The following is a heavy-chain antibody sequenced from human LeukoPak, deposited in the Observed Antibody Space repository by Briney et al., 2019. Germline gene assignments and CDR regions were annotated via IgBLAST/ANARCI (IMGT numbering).Heavy chain of an antibody. CDR3: ARDDSSSWPTLGFRYYYYYMDV. J-gene: IGHJ6*03. CDR2: IKQDGSEK. CDR1: GFTFSSYW. V-gene: IGHV3-7*01. D-gene: IGHD6-13*01. Sequence: PGGSLRLSCAASGFTFSSYWMSWVRQAPGKGLEWVANIKQDGSEKYYVDSVKGRFTISRDNAKNSLYLQMNSLRAEDTAVYYCARDDSSSWPTLGFRYYYYYMDVWGKGTTVTVSS.